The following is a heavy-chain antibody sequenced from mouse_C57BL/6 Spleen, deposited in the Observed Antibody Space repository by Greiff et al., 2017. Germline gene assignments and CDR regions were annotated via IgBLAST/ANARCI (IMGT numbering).Heavy chain of an antibody. V-gene: IGHV1-64*01. D-gene: IGHD1-1*01. CDR1: GYTFTSYW. CDR2: IHPNSGST. CDR3: AREGLRSRYFDV. Sequence: QVQLQQPGAELVKPGASVKLSCKASGYTFTSYWMHWVKQRPGQGLEWIGMIHPNSGSTNYNEKFKSKATLTVDKSSSTAYMQLSSLTSEDSAVYYCAREGLRSRYFDVWGTGTTVTVSS. J-gene: IGHJ1*03.